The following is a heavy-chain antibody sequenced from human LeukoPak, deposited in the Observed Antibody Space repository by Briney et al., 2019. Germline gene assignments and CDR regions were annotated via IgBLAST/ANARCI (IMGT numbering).Heavy chain of an antibody. CDR3: ARGPPNWGYDY. CDR2: MSPNSGDT. D-gene: IGHD7-27*01. Sequence: ASVTVSFTASGYTFTSYGISWVRQAPGQGLEWMGWMSPNSGDTGYAQKFQDRVTMTRNTSISTAYMELSSLRSDDTAVYYCARGPPNWGYDYWGPGTLVTVSS. V-gene: IGHV1-8*02. CDR1: GYTFTSYG. J-gene: IGHJ4*02.